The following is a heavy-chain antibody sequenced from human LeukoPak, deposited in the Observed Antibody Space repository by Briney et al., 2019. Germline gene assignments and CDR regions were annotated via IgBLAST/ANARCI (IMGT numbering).Heavy chain of an antibody. CDR3: ARDLGHYYDSSGYYAEDWYFDL. CDR1: GFTFSSYA. D-gene: IGHD3-22*01. V-gene: IGHV3-23*01. J-gene: IGHJ2*01. CDR2: ISGSGGST. Sequence: GGSLRLSCAASGFTFSSYAMSWVRQAPGKGLEWVSAISGSGGSTYYADSVKGRFTISRDNSKNTLYLQMNSLRAEDTAVYYCARDLGHYYDSSGYYAEDWYFDLWGRGTLVTVSS.